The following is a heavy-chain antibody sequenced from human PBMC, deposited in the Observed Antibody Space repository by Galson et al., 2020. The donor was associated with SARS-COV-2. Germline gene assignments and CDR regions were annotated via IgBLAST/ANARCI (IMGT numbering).Heavy chain of an antibody. D-gene: IGHD3-3*01. CDR1: GFTFSSYE. V-gene: IGHV3-48*03. Sequence: GESLKISCAASGFTFSSYEMHWVRQAPGKGLEWVSYISSSGSTIYYADSVKGRFTISRDNAKNSLYLQMNSLRAEDTAVYYCARNYDFWSGYSYFCYYGMDVWGQGTTVTVSS. CDR3: ARNYDFWSGYSYFCYYGMDV. CDR2: ISSSGSTI. J-gene: IGHJ6*02.